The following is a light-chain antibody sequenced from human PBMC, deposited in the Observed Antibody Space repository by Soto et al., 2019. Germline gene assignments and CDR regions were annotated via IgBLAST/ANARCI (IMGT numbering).Light chain of an antibody. CDR3: SSFTSISTYV. J-gene: IGLJ1*01. V-gene: IGLV2-14*03. CDR2: DVT. CDR1: SSDVGSYNY. Sequence: QSALTQPASVSGSPGQSITISCTGTSSDVGSYNYVSWYQQHPGKAPKLMIYDVTHRPSGVSERFSGSKSGFTASLTISGLQAEDESHYYCSSFTSISTYVFGTGTKVTVL.